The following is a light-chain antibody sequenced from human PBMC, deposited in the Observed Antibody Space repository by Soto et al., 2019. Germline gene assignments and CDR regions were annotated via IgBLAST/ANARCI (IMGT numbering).Light chain of an antibody. Sequence: EIVLTQSPGTLSLSPGERATLSCRASQSVSSNYLAWYQQKPGQAPRLLMFRTSSRATGFPVRFSGSGSGTEFNLTISSLQSEDFGVYYCQQYNNWPRATFGGGTKVDIK. V-gene: IGKV3-15*01. J-gene: IGKJ4*01. CDR2: RTS. CDR1: QSVSSN. CDR3: QQYNNWPRAT.